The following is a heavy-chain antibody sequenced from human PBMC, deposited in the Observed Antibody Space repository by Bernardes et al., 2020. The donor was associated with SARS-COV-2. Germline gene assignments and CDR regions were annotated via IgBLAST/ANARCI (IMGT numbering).Heavy chain of an antibody. CDR3: ARGRGKYYDLPLDY. CDR2: ISASGST. Sequence: GGSLRLSCAASGFTIGSYAMTWVRQTPGEGLEWVSAISASGSTYSADSVKGRFTISRDNSQNTLFLHMNRLRVRDTALYYCARGRGKYYDLPLDYWGQGTLVTVSS. J-gene: IGHJ4*02. D-gene: IGHD3-22*01. CDR1: GFTIGSYA. V-gene: IGHV3-23*01.